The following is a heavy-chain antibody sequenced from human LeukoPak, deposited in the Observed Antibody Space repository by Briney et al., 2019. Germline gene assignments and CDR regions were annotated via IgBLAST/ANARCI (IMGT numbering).Heavy chain of an antibody. V-gene: IGHV1-3*01. CDR2: VNGGNDKT. CDR3: ARDFDSSFSFDY. CDR1: GYSFIRYA. D-gene: IGHD3-22*01. Sequence: ASAKVSCKASGYSFIRYALHWVRQAPGQRPEWMGWVNGGNDKTAYSKKFQGRVTITRDASASTTYMELSSLRPEDTAVYYCARDFDSSFSFDYWGQGTLVTVSS. J-gene: IGHJ4*02.